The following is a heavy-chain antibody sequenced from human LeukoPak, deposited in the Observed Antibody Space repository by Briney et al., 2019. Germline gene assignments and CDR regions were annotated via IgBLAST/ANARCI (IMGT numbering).Heavy chain of an antibody. Sequence: GASVKVSCKASGYTFTSYGISWVRRAPGQGLEWMGWISAYNGNTNYAQKLQGRVTMTTDTSTSTAYMELRSLRSDDTAVYYCARDLWFGVNYGMDVWGQGTTVTVSS. CDR1: GYTFTSYG. V-gene: IGHV1-18*01. CDR3: ARDLWFGVNYGMDV. CDR2: ISAYNGNT. J-gene: IGHJ6*02. D-gene: IGHD3-10*01.